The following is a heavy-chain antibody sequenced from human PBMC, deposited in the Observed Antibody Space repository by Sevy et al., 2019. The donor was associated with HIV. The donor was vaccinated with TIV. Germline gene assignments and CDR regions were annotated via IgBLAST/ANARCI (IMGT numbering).Heavy chain of an antibody. J-gene: IGHJ4*02. D-gene: IGHD3-10*02. CDR3: ARDGGYSVNFLPSGY. CDR2: ISYDGSSK. Sequence: GGSLRLSCAASGFTFSSHAMHWVRQAPGKGLEWMAAISYDGSSKYYADSVKGRFTISRDDSKNTLYLQMGGLRAGDTAVYYCARDGGYSVNFLPSGYWGQGTLVTVSS. CDR1: GFTFSSHA. V-gene: IGHV3-30-3*01.